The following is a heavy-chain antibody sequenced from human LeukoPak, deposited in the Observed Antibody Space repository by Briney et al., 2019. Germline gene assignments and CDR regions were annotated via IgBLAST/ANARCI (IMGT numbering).Heavy chain of an antibody. CDR1: GYTFTGHF. CDR3: AREYSRYSGTYYDY. CDR2: SNPNSGDT. D-gene: IGHD1-26*01. Sequence: ASVKVSCKASGYTFTGHFIHWVRQAPGQGLEWMGWSNPNSGDTNYAQKFQGRVTMTRDTSISTVYMELSRVRSDDTAVYYCAREYSRYSGTYYDYWGQGTLVTVSS. V-gene: IGHV1-2*02. J-gene: IGHJ4*02.